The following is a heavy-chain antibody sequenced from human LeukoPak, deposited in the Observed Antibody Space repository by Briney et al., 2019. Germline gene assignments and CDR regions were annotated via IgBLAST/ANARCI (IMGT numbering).Heavy chain of an antibody. V-gene: IGHV4-34*01. J-gene: IGHJ5*02. CDR3: ARTTWFGGVIVINWFDP. CDR2: INHSGST. Sequence: SETLSLTCAVYGGSFSGYYWSWIRQPPGKGLEWIGEINHSGSTNYNPSLKSRVTISVDTSKNQFSLKLSSVTAADTAVYYCARTTWFGGVIVINWFDPWGQGTLVTVSS. CDR1: GGSFSGYY. D-gene: IGHD3-16*02.